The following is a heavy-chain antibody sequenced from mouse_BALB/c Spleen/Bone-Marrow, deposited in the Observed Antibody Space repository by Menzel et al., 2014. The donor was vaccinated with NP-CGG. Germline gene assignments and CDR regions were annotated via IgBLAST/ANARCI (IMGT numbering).Heavy chain of an antibody. CDR1: GFDSSGYW. Sequence: EVHLVESGGGLVQPGGSLKLSCAASGFDSSGYWMSWVRQAPGKGLEWIGEINPDSSTINYTPSLKDKFIISRDNAKNTLYLQMSKVRSEDTARYYCARLGYYGTMDYWGQGTSVTVSS. J-gene: IGHJ4*01. V-gene: IGHV4-1*02. CDR3: ARLGYYGTMDY. D-gene: IGHD1-1*01. CDR2: INPDSSTI.